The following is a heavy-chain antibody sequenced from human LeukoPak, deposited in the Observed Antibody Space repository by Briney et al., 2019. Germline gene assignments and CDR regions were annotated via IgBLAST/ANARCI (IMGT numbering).Heavy chain of an antibody. V-gene: IGHV1-18*01. D-gene: IGHD6-19*01. Sequence: ASVKVSCKASGYTFTSYGIRWVRQAPGQGLEWMGWISAYNGNTNYAQKLQGRVTMTTDTSTSTAYMELRSLRSDDTAVYYCAKDYSGWYFDRGIYFDYWGQGTLVTVSS. CDR2: ISAYNGNT. J-gene: IGHJ4*02. CDR1: GYTFTSYG. CDR3: AKDYSGWYFDRGIYFDY.